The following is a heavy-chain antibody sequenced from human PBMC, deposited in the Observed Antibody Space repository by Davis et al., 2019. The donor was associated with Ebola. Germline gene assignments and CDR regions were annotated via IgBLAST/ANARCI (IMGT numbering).Heavy chain of an antibody. CDR1: GFTFSSYE. CDR2: ISSSGSTI. D-gene: IGHD6-13*01. V-gene: IGHV3-48*03. J-gene: IGHJ4*02. Sequence: PGGSLRLSCAASGFTFSSYEMNWVRQAPGKGLEWVSYISSSGSTIYYADSVKGRFTISRDNAKNSLYLQMNSLRAEDTAVYYCASPSSWQNFDYWGQGTLVTVSS. CDR3: ASPSSWQNFDY.